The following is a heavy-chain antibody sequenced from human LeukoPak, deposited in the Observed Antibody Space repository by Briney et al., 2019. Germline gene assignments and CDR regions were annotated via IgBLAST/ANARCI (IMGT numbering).Heavy chain of an antibody. CDR3: ARAYGSRDAFDI. D-gene: IGHD3-16*01. CDR1: GGSISSYY. CDR2: IYYSGST. V-gene: IGHV4-59*01. J-gene: IGHJ3*02. Sequence: KPSETLSLTCTVSGGSISSYYWSWIRQPPGKGLEWIGYIYYSGSTNYNPSLKSRVTISVDTSKNQFSLKLSSVTAADTAVYYCARAYGSRDAFDIWGQGTMVTVSS.